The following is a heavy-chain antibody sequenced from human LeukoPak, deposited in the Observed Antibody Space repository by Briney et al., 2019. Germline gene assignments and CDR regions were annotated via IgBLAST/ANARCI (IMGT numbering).Heavy chain of an antibody. V-gene: IGHV4-39*01. CDR2: IYYSGST. CDR1: GGSIRSSSYY. Sequence: PSETLSLTCTVSGGSIRSSSYYWGWIRQPPGKGLEWIGSIYYSGSTYYNASLKSRGTISVDTSKNQFSLKLSSVTAADTAVYYCARQYDSSGYYYFDYWGQGTLVTVSS. CDR3: ARQYDSSGYYYFDY. D-gene: IGHD3-22*01. J-gene: IGHJ4*02.